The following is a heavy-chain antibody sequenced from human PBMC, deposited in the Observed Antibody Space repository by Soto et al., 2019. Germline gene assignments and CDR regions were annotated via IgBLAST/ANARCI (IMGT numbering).Heavy chain of an antibody. V-gene: IGHV4-61*01. Sequence: SETLSLTCTVFGASVSSGTYYWSWIRQPPGKGLEWIGYIYYSGSTNYNPSLKSRVTISVDTSKNQFSLKLSSVTAADTAVYYCASTYYYDSSGYSFFDYWGQGTLVTVS. CDR3: ASTYYYDSSGYSFFDY. CDR2: IYYSGST. J-gene: IGHJ4*02. CDR1: GASVSSGTYY. D-gene: IGHD3-22*01.